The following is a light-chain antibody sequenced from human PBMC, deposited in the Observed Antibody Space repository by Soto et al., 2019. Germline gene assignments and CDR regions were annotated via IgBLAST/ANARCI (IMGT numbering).Light chain of an antibody. J-gene: IGKJ4*01. CDR1: QGISSY. CDR3: QQYNSWPLT. V-gene: IGKV1-8*01. CDR2: AAS. Sequence: AIRMTQSPSSLSASTGDRVTITCRASQGISSYLAWYQQKPGKAPKLLIYAASTLQSGVPSRFSGSGSGTDFTLTISCLQSEDFATYYCQQYNSWPLTFGGGTKVDI.